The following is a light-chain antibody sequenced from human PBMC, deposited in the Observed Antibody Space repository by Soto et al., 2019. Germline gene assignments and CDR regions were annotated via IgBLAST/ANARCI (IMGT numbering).Light chain of an antibody. V-gene: IGLV2-14*03. CDR2: DVT. J-gene: IGLJ2*01. Sequence: QSALTQPASVSGSPGQSITISCTGTSSDVGGYNYVSWYQQHPGKAPKLLIYDVTNRPSGVSNRFSGSKSGNTASLTISGLHTEDEADYYCSSSTSSSTLVFGGGTELTVL. CDR1: SSDVGGYNY. CDR3: SSSTSSSTLV.